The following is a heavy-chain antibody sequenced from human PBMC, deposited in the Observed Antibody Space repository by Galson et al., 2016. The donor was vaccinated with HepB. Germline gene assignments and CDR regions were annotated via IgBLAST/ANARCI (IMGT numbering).Heavy chain of an antibody. D-gene: IGHD2-21*01. Sequence: SETLSLTCAVHGGSFDGYSWAWIRQPPGKGLEWIGEINHSGDTNYSPSLKSRVTISADTSRREFSLKVTSMTAADTAVYYCARDGSSLWSFNYGMDVWGQGTTVTVSS. CDR3: ARDGSSLWSFNYGMDV. CDR1: GGSFDGYS. J-gene: IGHJ6*02. V-gene: IGHV4-34*01. CDR2: INHSGDT.